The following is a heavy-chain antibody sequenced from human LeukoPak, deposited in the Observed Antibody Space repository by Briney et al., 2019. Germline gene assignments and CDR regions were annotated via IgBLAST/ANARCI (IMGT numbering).Heavy chain of an antibody. Sequence: SQTLSLTCTVSGGSISSGGYYWSWIRQHPGKGLEWIGYIYYSGSTYYNPSLKSRVTISVDTSKNRFSLKLSSVTAADTAVYYCARAPGSGYYFYFDYWGQGTLVTVSS. D-gene: IGHD3-22*01. V-gene: IGHV4-31*03. CDR2: IYYSGST. CDR1: GGSISSGGYY. J-gene: IGHJ4*02. CDR3: ARAPGSGYYFYFDY.